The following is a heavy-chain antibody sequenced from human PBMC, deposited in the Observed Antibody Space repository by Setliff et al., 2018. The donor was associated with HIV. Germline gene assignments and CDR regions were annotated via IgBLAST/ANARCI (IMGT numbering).Heavy chain of an antibody. Sequence: PSETLSLTCTVSGGSISSGSYYWSWIRQPPGKGLEWIGEINHSGSTYYNPSLKSRVTISVDTSKNQFSLKLSSVTAADTAVYYCASHRGIAVAGNFDYWGQGTLVTVSS. D-gene: IGHD6-19*01. V-gene: IGHV4-39*01. J-gene: IGHJ4*02. CDR1: GGSISSGSYY. CDR2: INHSGST. CDR3: ASHRGIAVAGNFDY.